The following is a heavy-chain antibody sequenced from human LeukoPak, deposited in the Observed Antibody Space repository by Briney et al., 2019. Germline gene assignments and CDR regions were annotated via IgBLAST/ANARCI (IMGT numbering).Heavy chain of an antibody. CDR2: IYSTGST. Sequence: SQTLSLTCTVSGGSISSGGYYWSWIRQPAGKGLEYIGRIYSTGSTNYNPSLRSRVTISVDTSKNHFSLKLSSVTAADTAVYYCARDQTYSGSGIYTYFDYWGQGILVTVST. J-gene: IGHJ4*02. CDR3: ARDQTYSGSGIYTYFDY. D-gene: IGHD3-10*01. CDR1: GGSISSGGYY. V-gene: IGHV4-61*02.